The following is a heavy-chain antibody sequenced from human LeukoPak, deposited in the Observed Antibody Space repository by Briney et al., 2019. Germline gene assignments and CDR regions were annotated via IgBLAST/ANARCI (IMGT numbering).Heavy chain of an antibody. CDR3: ASNRRSYTPFDY. Sequence: GRSPRLSCAASGFTFSSYAMHWVRQAPGKGLEWVAVISYDGSNKYYADSVKGRFTISRDDSKNTLYLQMNSLRAEDTAVYYCASNRRSYTPFDYWGQGTLVTVSS. CDR2: ISYDGSNK. D-gene: IGHD1-14*01. CDR1: GFTFSSYA. V-gene: IGHV3-30-3*01. J-gene: IGHJ4*02.